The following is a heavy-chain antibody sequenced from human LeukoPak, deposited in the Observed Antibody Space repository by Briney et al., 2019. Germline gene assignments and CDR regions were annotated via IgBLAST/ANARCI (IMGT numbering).Heavy chain of an antibody. D-gene: IGHD6-19*01. Sequence: SGGSLRLSCGASGFSFSSYWMHWVRQAPGKGLMWVSRVNNDGSSTTYADSVEGRFTISRDNARNTLYLQMNSLRAEDTAVYYCARSSYAYYFDYWGQRTLVTVSS. J-gene: IGHJ4*02. V-gene: IGHV3-74*01. CDR1: GFSFSSYW. CDR2: VNNDGSST. CDR3: ARSSYAYYFDY.